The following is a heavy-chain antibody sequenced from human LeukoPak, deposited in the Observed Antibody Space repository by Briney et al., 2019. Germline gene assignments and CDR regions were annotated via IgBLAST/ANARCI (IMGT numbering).Heavy chain of an antibody. CDR3: ARSYYYDSSGYYSGY. J-gene: IGHJ4*02. D-gene: IGHD3-22*01. CDR1: GYTFTGYY. CDR2: INPNSGGT. V-gene: IGHV1-2*06. Sequence: ASVKVSCKASGYTFTGYYMHWVRQAPGQGLEWMGRINPNSGGTNYAQKFQGRVTMTRDTSISTAYMELSRLRSEDTAVYYCARSYYYDSSGYYSGYWGQGTLVTVSS.